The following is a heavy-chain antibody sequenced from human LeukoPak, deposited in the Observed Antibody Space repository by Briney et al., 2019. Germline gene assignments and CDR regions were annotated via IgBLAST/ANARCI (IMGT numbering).Heavy chain of an antibody. CDR1: GFTFDDYG. V-gene: IGHV3-20*04. J-gene: IGHJ6*03. CDR3: ARVLRYCSGGNCYSGGLGYMDV. D-gene: IGHD2-15*01. CDR2: INWNGGST. Sequence: GGSLRLSCAASGFTFDDYGMSWVRQAPGKGLEWVSGINWNGGSTGYADSVKGRFTISRDNAKNSLYLQMNSLRAKDTAVYYCARVLRYCSGGNCYSGGLGYMDVWGKGTTVTISS.